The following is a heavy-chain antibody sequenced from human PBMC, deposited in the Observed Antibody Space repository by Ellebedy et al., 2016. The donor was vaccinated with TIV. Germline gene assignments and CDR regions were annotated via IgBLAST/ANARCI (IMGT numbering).Heavy chain of an antibody. CDR3: ARGRGVAASGSVWFDT. CDR2: INADGSST. Sequence: GESLKISCAASGFTFSTYWMHWVRQAPGKGLVWVSRINADGSSTIYAASVKGRFTISRDNAKSTLYLQMNSLRAEDTAVYYCARGRGVAASGSVWFDTWGQGTLVTVSS. J-gene: IGHJ5*02. V-gene: IGHV3-74*01. CDR1: GFTFSTYW. D-gene: IGHD6-13*01.